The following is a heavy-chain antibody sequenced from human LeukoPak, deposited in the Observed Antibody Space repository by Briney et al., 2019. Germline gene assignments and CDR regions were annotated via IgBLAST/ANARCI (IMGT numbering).Heavy chain of an antibody. CDR3: AADFLAAAAHEDYYYYYMDV. D-gene: IGHD6-13*01. J-gene: IGHJ6*03. CDR1: GNTFTGYY. Sequence: GASAKVSCKASGNTFTGYYIHWVRQAPGQGLEWMGWINPNSGGTNYAQKFQGRVTITRDMSTSTAYMELSSLRSEDTAVHYCAADFLAAAAHEDYYYYYMDVWGKGTTVTVSS. V-gene: IGHV1-2*02. CDR2: INPNSGGT.